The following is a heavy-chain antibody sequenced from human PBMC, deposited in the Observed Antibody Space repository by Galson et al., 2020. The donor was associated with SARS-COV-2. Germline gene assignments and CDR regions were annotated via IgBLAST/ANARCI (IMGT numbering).Heavy chain of an antibody. J-gene: IGHJ6*02. V-gene: IGHV2-70*01. CDR2: IDSDADK. D-gene: IGHD6-13*01. Sequence: SGPTLVKPTQTLTLTCTFSGFSLSTSGMCVSWIRQPPVKALEWLALIDSDADKYYSTSLKPRHTISNDTSKNQVVLTMTNMDPVDTATYYCARIPVYSSSWSYYYYGMDVWDQGTTVTVSS. CDR1: GFSLSTSGMC. CDR3: ARIPVYSSSWSYYYYGMDV.